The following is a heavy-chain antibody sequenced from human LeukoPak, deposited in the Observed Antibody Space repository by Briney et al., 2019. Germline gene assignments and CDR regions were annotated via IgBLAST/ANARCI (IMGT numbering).Heavy chain of an antibody. CDR3: ARVRYGSGSYYNYYYYYMDV. Sequence: GGSLGLSCAASGFTFDDYGMSWVRQAPGKGLEWVSGINWNGGSTGYADSVKGRFTISRDNAKNSLYLQMNSLRAEDTALYYCARVRYGSGSYYNYYYYYMDVWGKGTTVTVPS. D-gene: IGHD3-10*01. CDR2: INWNGGST. J-gene: IGHJ6*03. V-gene: IGHV3-20*04. CDR1: GFTFDDYG.